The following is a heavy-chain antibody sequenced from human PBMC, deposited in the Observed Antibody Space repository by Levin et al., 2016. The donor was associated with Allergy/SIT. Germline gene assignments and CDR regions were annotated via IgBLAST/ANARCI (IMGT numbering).Heavy chain of an antibody. J-gene: IGHJ5*02. CDR1: GYSFTSYW. Sequence: KVSCKGSGYSFTSYWIGWVRQMPGKGLEWMGIIYPGDSDTRYSPSFQGQVTISADKSISTAYLQWSSLKASDTAMYYCARFLPDCTNGVCVERNWFDPWGQGTLVTVSS. V-gene: IGHV5-51*01. D-gene: IGHD2-8*01. CDR3: ARFLPDCTNGVCVERNWFDP. CDR2: IYPGDSDT.